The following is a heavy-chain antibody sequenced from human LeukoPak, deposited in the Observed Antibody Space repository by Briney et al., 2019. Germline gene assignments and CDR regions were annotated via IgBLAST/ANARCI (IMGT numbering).Heavy chain of an antibody. CDR3: ARLSIAAAGKVWFDP. Sequence: GGSLRLSCAASGFTFSSYWMHWVRQPPGKGLVWVSRINSDESSTNYADSVKGRFTISRDNAKNTLYLQMNSLRAEDTAVYYCARLSIAAAGKVWFDPWGQGTLVTVSS. D-gene: IGHD6-13*01. J-gene: IGHJ5*02. V-gene: IGHV3-74*01. CDR1: GFTFSSYW. CDR2: INSDESST.